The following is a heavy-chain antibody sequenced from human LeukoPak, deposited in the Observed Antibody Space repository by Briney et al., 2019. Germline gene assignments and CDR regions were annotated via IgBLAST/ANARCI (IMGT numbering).Heavy chain of an antibody. CDR3: ARGGRTSSGFDP. J-gene: IGHJ5*02. V-gene: IGHV3-23*01. D-gene: IGHD6-19*01. CDR2: ISGSGGST. CDR1: GFTFSSYA. Sequence: GGSLRLSCAASGFTFSSYAMSWVRQAPGKGLEWVSAISGSGGSTYYADSVKGRFTISRDNSKNTLYLQMNSLRAEDTAIYYCARGGRTSSGFDPWGQGTLVTVSS.